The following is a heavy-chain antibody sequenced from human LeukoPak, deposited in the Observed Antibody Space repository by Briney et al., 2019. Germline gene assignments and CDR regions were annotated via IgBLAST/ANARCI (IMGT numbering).Heavy chain of an antibody. CDR1: GFTFSSYS. D-gene: IGHD6-19*01. V-gene: IGHV3-48*02. CDR3: ARARTSGDEALAGNY. J-gene: IGHJ4*02. CDR2: ISSSSSTI. Sequence: GGSLRLSCAASGFTFSSYSMTWVRQAPGKGLEWVSYISSSSSTIYYADSVKGRFTISRDNAKNSLYLQMNSLRDEDTAVYYCARARTSGDEALAGNYWGQGTLVTVSS.